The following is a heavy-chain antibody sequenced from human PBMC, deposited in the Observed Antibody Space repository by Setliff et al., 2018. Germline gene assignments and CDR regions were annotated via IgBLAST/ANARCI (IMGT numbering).Heavy chain of an antibody. D-gene: IGHD3-10*01. CDR2: ISVYNDNK. J-gene: IGHJ6*02. Sequence: ASVKVSCKASGYSFTSYGISWVRQAPGQGLEWMGWISVYNDNKNYAQKFQGRVTMTTDTSTNTVFMELRSLRSDDTAMFYCARVVYYASGSSLSYGMDVWGQGTAVTVSS. V-gene: IGHV1-18*01. CDR3: ARVVYYASGSSLSYGMDV. CDR1: GYSFTSYG.